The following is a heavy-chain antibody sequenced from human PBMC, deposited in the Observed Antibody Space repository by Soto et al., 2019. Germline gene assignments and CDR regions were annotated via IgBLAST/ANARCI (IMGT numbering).Heavy chain of an antibody. J-gene: IGHJ4*02. Sequence: SETLSLTCAVSCASISGSYYYWAWLRQSPGKGPEWIGSVFYTGFTSYNPSLESRVSVSVDTSKSQFSLKLSAVTAADTAAYYCATSQKGYNWNYFDHWGQGALVTVSS. D-gene: IGHD1-20*01. CDR2: VFYTGFT. V-gene: IGHV4-39*01. CDR1: CASISGSYYY. CDR3: ATSQKGYNWNYFDH.